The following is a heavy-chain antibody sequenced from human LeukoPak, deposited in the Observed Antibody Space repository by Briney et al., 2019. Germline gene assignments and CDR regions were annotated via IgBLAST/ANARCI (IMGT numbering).Heavy chain of an antibody. J-gene: IGHJ4*02. CDR1: GYTFTGYY. D-gene: IGHD3-22*01. CDR3: ARGIGSSGSFPKY. V-gene: IGHV1-2*02. Sequence: ASVKVSCKASGYTFTGYYMHWVRQAPGQGLEWMGWINPNSDGTNYAQQFQGRVTMTRDTSISTAYMELSRLRSDDTAVYYCARGIGSSGSFPKYWGQGTLVTVSS. CDR2: INPNSDGT.